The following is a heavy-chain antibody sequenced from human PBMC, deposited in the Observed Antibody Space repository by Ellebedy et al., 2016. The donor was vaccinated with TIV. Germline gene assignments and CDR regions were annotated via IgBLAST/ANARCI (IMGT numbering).Heavy chain of an antibody. CDR3: TSAYVWGKYRYDWFDP. V-gene: IGHV3-74*01. CDR1: GFTFSSYW. CDR2: IDSDGSST. Sequence: GESLKISXAASGFTFSSYWMHWVRQAPGKGLVWVSRIDSDGSSTTYADSVKGRFTISRDNAKNTLYLQMNSLRAEDTAVYYCTSAYVWGKYRYDWFDPWGQGTLVTVSS. J-gene: IGHJ5*02. D-gene: IGHD3-16*02.